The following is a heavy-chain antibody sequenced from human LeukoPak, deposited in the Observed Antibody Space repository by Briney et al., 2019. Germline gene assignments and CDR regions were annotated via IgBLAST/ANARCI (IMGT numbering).Heavy chain of an antibody. D-gene: IGHD6-13*01. CDR3: AKRVAAPGRTYYFYY. CDR1: NX. J-gene: IGHJ4*02. V-gene: IGHV3-23*01. Sequence: NXLSWVRQAPGKGLEWVSVIGTSVSDTYYADSVKGRFTISRDNSKNTVYLQLNSLRAEDTAVYYCAKRVAAPGRTYYFYYWGQGTLVIVSS. CDR2: IGTSVSDT.